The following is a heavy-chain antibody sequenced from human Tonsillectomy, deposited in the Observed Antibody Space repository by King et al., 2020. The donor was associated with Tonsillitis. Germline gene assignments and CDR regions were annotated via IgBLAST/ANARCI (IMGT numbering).Heavy chain of an antibody. CDR2: IIPMFGTA. CDR1: GGTFSSYA. V-gene: IGHV1-69*12. CDR3: ARERRDYGDRGFDY. J-gene: IGHJ4*02. Sequence: QLVQSGAEVKKPGSSVKVSCKASGGTFSSYAISWVRQAPGQGLEWMGGIIPMFGTANYAQKFQGRVTITAGESTGTAYMELSSLRSEDTAGYYCARERRDYGDRGFDYWGQGTLVTVSS. D-gene: IGHD4/OR15-4a*01.